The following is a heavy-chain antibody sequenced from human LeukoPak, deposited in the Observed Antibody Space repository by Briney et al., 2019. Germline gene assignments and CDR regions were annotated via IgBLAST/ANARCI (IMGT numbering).Heavy chain of an antibody. D-gene: IGHD3-3*01. CDR3: ARKQTPYDLWSGYSDY. V-gene: IGHV3-30*02. CDR2: IRYDGHNK. CDR1: GFIFSDFG. Sequence: GGSLRLSCEASGFIFSDFGMHWVRQAPGKGLEWVAFIRYDGHNKYYTDSVRGRFTISRDNSKNTVYLQMNSLRPEDTAVYFCARKQTPYDLWSGYSDYWGQGTLVTVSS. J-gene: IGHJ4*02.